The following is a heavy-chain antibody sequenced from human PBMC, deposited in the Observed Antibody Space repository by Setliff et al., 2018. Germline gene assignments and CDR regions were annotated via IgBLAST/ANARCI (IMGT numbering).Heavy chain of an antibody. D-gene: IGHD2-15*01. Sequence: PSETLSLTCTVSGGSISSSSYYWGWIRQPPGKGLEWIGSIYYSGSTYYNPSLKSRVTLFVDTSKNQFSLKLNSVTAADTAVYYCARIRLCGGRVICPPGRYVDVWGKGTTVTVSS. CDR1: GGSISSSSYY. CDR2: IYYSGST. CDR3: ARIRLCGGRVICPPGRYVDV. V-gene: IGHV4-39*07. J-gene: IGHJ6*03.